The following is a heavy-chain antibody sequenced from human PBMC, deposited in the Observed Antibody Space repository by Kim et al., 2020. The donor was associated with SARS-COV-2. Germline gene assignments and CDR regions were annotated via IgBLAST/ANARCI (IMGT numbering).Heavy chain of an antibody. V-gene: IGHV3-48*04. Sequence: GGSLRLSCAASGFAFSSYNMHWVRQPPGKGLEWISYIDSGSSTIYYADSVKGRFTISRDNAKNSLYLQMNSLRVDDTAIYYCARGGIIGPRDAFDVWGQGTMVTVSS. CDR3: ARGGIIGPRDAFDV. J-gene: IGHJ3*01. CDR2: IDSGSSTI. CDR1: GFAFSSYN. D-gene: IGHD1-20*01.